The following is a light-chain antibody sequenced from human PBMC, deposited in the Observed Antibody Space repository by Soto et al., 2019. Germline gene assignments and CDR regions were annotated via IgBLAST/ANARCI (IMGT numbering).Light chain of an antibody. V-gene: IGKV3-15*01. CDR2: GAS. CDR1: QSVSSN. J-gene: IGKJ4*01. Sequence: EIVMTQSPATLSVSPGERATLSCRASQSVSSNLAWYQQKPGQAPRLLIYGASTRATGIPARFSGSGSGTEFTLTISSLQSEAFAVYYCQQYYNWPLTFGGGTKVEIK. CDR3: QQYYNWPLT.